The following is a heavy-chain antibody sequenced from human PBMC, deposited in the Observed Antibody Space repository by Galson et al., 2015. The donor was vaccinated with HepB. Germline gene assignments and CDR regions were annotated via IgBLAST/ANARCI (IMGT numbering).Heavy chain of an antibody. J-gene: IGHJ6*03. V-gene: IGHV3-23*01. Sequence: SLRLSCAASGFTFSSYAMSWVRQAPGKGLEWVSAISGSGGSTYYADSVKGRFTISRDNSKNTLYLQMNSLRAEDTAVYYCARVHTYYDFWSGSWYYYYMDVWGKGTTVTVS. D-gene: IGHD3-3*01. CDR3: ARVHTYYDFWSGSWYYYYMDV. CDR1: GFTFSSYA. CDR2: ISGSGGST.